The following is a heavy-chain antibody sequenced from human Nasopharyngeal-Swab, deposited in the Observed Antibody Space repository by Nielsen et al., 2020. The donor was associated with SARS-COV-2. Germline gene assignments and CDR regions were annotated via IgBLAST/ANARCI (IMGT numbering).Heavy chain of an antibody. CDR3: ARDGVGATTRWFDP. J-gene: IGHJ5*02. V-gene: IGHV1-69*01. D-gene: IGHD1-26*01. Sequence: WVRQAPGQGLEWMGGIIPIFGTANYAQKFQDRVTITADESTSTAYMELSSLRSEDTAVYYCARDGVGATTRWFDPWGQGTLVTVSS. CDR2: IIPIFGTA.